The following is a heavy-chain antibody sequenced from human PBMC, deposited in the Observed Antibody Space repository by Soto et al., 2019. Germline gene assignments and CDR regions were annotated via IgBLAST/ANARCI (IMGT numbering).Heavy chain of an antibody. CDR3: ARDGLLFSGPYRPSRFDY. CDR1: GFKFSDYW. J-gene: IGHJ4*02. CDR2: IKHDTSEA. Sequence: DVQLVESGGGLVQPGRSLRLSCAASGFKFSDYWMSWVRQAPGKGLEWVGNIKHDTSEAHYADSVKGRFTITRDNIQNFLFLQKNGVRSDDTASYYCARDGLLFSGPYRPSRFDYWGLGTLVTVSS. V-gene: IGHV3-7*03. D-gene: IGHD3-16*02.